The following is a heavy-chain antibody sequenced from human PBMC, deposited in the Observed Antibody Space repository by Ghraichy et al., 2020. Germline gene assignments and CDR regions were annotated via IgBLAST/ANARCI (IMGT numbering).Heavy chain of an antibody. CDR2: IHYSESP. Sequence: SETLSLTCTVSGDSISNYFWSWIRQPPGKGLEWLGYIHYSESPTYNPSLNSRVTISVDRSQNQLSLKLSPVTAADTAVYYCATRPLTTVTPGHAFDLWRQGKMVIVSS. V-gene: IGHV4-59*03. CDR3: ATRPLTTVTPGHAFDL. CDR1: GDSISNYF. J-gene: IGHJ3*01. D-gene: IGHD4-17*01.